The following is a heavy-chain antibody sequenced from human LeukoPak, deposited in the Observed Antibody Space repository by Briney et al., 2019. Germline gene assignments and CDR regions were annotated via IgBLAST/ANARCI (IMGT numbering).Heavy chain of an antibody. D-gene: IGHD2-15*01. Sequence: GGSLRLSCAASGFTFSSYAMSWVRQAPGKGLEWVSVIDGSGGSTYYADSVKGRFTISRDNSKNTLYLQMSSPRAEDTAVYYCARDRSGYCGGTSCLLFDSWGQGTLVTVSS. CDR1: GFTFSSYA. CDR2: IDGSGGST. J-gene: IGHJ4*02. V-gene: IGHV3-23*01. CDR3: ARDRSGYCGGTSCLLFDS.